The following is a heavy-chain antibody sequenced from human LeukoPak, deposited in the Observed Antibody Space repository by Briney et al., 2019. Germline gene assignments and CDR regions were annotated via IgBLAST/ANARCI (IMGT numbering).Heavy chain of an antibody. CDR1: GASIRSTGYY. CDR2: LFNSGVT. Sequence: SETLSLTCTVSGASIRSTGYYWGWIRRSPGKRLEWIGSLFNSGVTYYSPSLKSRVSTSVDTSNNHFSLRLTSLTAADTAIYYCARHRVASAYSSFDYWGQGTLVTVSS. V-gene: IGHV4-39*01. CDR3: ARHRVASAYSSFDY. D-gene: IGHD2-15*01. J-gene: IGHJ4*02.